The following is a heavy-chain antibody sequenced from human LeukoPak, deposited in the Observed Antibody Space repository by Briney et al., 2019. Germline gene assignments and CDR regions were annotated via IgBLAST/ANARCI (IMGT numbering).Heavy chain of an antibody. CDR1: GFTFSTYA. J-gene: IGHJ4*02. D-gene: IGHD2-15*01. Sequence: GGSLTLSCAASGFTFSTYAMNWVRQAPGKGLEWVSGISADGGTTYYGDSVKGRFTISRDNAKNSLYLQMNSLRAEDTAVYYCARSGGSGLDYFDYWGQGTLVTVSS. V-gene: IGHV3-23*01. CDR2: ISADGGTT. CDR3: ARSGGSGLDYFDY.